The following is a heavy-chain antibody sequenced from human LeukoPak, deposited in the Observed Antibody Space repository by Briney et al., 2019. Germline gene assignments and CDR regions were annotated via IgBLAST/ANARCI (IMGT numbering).Heavy chain of an antibody. V-gene: IGHV4-34*01. J-gene: IGHJ2*01. CDR2: INHRGGT. Sequence: SETLSLTCAVDGGSFSGYYWSWIRQPPGKGLEWIGEINHRGGTNYNHCLTSRVTISVDTSKNQFSLNKSSVTAADTAVYHYARGYRKTLSAAAPRSDWYFDLWGRGTLVTVSS. D-gene: IGHD6-13*01. CDR3: ARGYRKTLSAAAPRSDWYFDL. CDR1: GGSFSGYY.